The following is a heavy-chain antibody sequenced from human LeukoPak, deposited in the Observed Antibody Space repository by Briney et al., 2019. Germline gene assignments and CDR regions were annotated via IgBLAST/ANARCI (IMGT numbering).Heavy chain of an antibody. V-gene: IGHV1-18*01. CDR3: ARPADIGPRDYYYYGMDV. D-gene: IGHD3-10*01. CDR1: GYTFTTYG. CDR2: ISAYNGNT. J-gene: IGHJ6*02. Sequence: ASVKVSCKASGYTFTTYGISWVRQAPGQGLEWMGWISAYNGNTNYAQNLPGRVTMTTDPSTSTAYMELRSLRSDDTAVYYCARPADIGPRDYYYYGMDVWGQGTTVTVSS.